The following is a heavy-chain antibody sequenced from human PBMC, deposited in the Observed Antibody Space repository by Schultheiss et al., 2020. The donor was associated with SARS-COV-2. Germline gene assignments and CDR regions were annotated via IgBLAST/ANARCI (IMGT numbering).Heavy chain of an antibody. J-gene: IGHJ6*02. D-gene: IGHD1-26*01. CDR3: ATGGGSYPASNYYYGMDV. Sequence: SETLSLTCTVSGGSISSGGYYWSWIRQPPGKGLEWIGEINHSGSTNYNPSLKSRVTISVDTSKNQFSLKLSSVTAADTAVYYCATGGGSYPASNYYYGMDVWGQGTTVTVSS. CDR1: GGSISSGGYY. V-gene: IGHV4-39*07. CDR2: INHSGST.